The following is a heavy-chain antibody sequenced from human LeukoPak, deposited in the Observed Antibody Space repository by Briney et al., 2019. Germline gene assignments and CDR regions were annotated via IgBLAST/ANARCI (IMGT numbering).Heavy chain of an antibody. CDR1: GYTFTGYY. CDR3: ARGSDILTGYSAGDAFDI. J-gene: IGHJ3*02. CDR2: INPNSGGT. V-gene: IGHV1-2*06. Sequence: ASVKVSCKASGYTFTGYYMHWVRQAPGQGLEWMGRINPNSGGTNYAQKFQGRVTMTRDTSISTAYMELSRLRSDDTAVYYCARGSDILTGYSAGDAFDIWGQGTMVTVSS. D-gene: IGHD3-9*01.